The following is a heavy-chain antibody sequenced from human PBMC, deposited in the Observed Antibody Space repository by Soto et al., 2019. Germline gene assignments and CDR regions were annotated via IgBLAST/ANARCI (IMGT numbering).Heavy chain of an antibody. J-gene: IGHJ6*03. Sequence: GGSLRLSCAASGFTFRDYYMSWIRQAPGKGLEWVSYISSSGSTIYYADSVKGRFTISRDNAKNSLYLQMNSLRAEDTAVYYCARRTYYDFWSGSYMDVWGKGTTVTVSS. V-gene: IGHV3-11*01. CDR3: ARRTYYDFWSGSYMDV. CDR2: ISSSGSTI. D-gene: IGHD3-3*01. CDR1: GFTFRDYY.